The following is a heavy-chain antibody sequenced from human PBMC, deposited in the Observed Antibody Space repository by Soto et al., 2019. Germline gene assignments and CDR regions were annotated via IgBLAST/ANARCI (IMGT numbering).Heavy chain of an antibody. Sequence: QVPLVQSGAELRKPGSSVKVSCKASGGTFSDFTINWVRQAPGQRLEWMGGIIPIFDTVNYAEKFQGRVTITADESTSTSFMEVSSLRSEDTAVYYFARNGTLTGYSYGMDVWGQGTMVTVSS. CDR2: IIPIFDTV. J-gene: IGHJ6*02. D-gene: IGHD1-1*01. CDR1: GGTFSDFT. V-gene: IGHV1-69*01. CDR3: ARNGTLTGYSYGMDV.